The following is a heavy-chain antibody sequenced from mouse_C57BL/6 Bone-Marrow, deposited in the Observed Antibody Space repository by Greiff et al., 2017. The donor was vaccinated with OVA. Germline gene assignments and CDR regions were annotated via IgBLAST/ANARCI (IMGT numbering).Heavy chain of an antibody. J-gene: IGHJ1*03. Sequence: EVHLVESEGGLVQPGSSMKLSCTASGFTFSDYYMAWVRQVPEKGLEWVANINYDGSSTYYLDSLKSRFIISRDNAKNILYLQMSSLKSEDTATYYCAREGRGYYDYGYWYFDVWGTGTTVTVSS. CDR2: INYDGSST. CDR3: AREGRGYYDYGYWYFDV. CDR1: GFTFSDYY. D-gene: IGHD2-4*01. V-gene: IGHV5-16*01.